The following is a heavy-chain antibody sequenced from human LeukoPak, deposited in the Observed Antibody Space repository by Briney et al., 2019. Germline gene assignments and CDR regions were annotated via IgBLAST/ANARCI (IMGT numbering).Heavy chain of an antibody. D-gene: IGHD1-1*01. J-gene: IGHJ4*02. V-gene: IGHV4-30-2*01. CDR3: ARQSGQLRRYYFDY. CDR1: GGSISSGGYY. CDR2: IYHSGST. Sequence: SETLSLTCTVSGGSISSGGYYWSWIRQPPGTGLEWIGYIYHSGSTYYNPSLKSRVTISVDRSKNQFSLKLSSVTAADTAVYYCARQSGQLRRYYFDYWGQGTLVTVSS.